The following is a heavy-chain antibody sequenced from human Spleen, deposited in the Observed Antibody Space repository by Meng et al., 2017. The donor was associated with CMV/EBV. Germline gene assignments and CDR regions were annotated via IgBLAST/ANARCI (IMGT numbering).Heavy chain of an antibody. CDR1: GGSSRRSNW. CDR2: IYHSGST. J-gene: IGHJ4*02. V-gene: IGHV4-4*02. Sequence: TGGGPGGSSRRSNWGRWGRQPPGKGLEWMGEIYHSGSTKYNPSLKSRVTISVDKSKNQFSMKRSSVTAADTAVYYCARVSAVAGTGHYWGQGTLVTVSS. D-gene: IGHD6-19*01. CDR3: ARVSAVAGTGHY.